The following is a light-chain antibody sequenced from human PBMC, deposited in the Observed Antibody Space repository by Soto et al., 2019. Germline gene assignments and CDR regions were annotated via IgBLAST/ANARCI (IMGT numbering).Light chain of an antibody. Sequence: DIELTQSPATLSVSVGDRVTITCRASQSVSSWLAWYQQKPGTAPRVLIYGASTITSGIPSRFSGSGSGTEFTLTISSLQSEDFAAYYCQHYGSSSETFGQGTKVDIK. V-gene: IGKV1-5*03. CDR3: QHYGSSSET. CDR2: GAS. J-gene: IGKJ1*01. CDR1: QSVSSW.